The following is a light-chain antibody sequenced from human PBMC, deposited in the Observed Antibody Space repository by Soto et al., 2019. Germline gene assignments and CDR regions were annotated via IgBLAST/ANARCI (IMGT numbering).Light chain of an antibody. CDR2: EVS. V-gene: IGLV2-8*01. CDR3: KSYAGSKYLYV. J-gene: IGLJ1*01. Sequence: QSALTQPPSASGSPGQSVTISCTGTSSDVGGYNYVSWYQQHPGKAPKLMIYEVSKRPSGVPDRFSGSKSGNTASLTVSGLQAEDDADYYRKSYAGSKYLYVYGTGTKLTVL. CDR1: SSDVGGYNY.